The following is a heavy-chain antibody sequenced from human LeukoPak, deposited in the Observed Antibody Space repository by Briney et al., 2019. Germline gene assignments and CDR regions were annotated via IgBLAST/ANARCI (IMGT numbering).Heavy chain of an antibody. V-gene: IGHV1-69*06. J-gene: IGHJ4*02. D-gene: IGHD5-24*01. CDR2: IIPMFDTA. CDR3: ARDLGGMATITLDY. Sequence: ASVKVSCKTSGGTFSSYTITWVRQAPGQGLEWMGGIIPMFDTANYAQKFQGRVTITADKSTNTAYMELTRLRSEDTAVYYCARDLGGMATITLDYWGQGTLVTVSS. CDR1: GGTFSSYT.